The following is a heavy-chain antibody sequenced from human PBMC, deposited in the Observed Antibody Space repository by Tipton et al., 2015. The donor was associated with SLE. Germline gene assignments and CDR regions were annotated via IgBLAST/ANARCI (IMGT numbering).Heavy chain of an antibody. V-gene: IGHV4-34*01. Sequence: LRLSCAVYGGSLSGYYWSWIRQPPGKGLEWIGEINHSGSTNYNPSLKSRVTISVDTSKNQFSLKLSSVTAADTAVYYCARGTKGTLRGFDLWGRGTLVTVSS. J-gene: IGHJ2*01. CDR2: INHSGST. CDR3: ARGTKGTLRGFDL. CDR1: GGSLSGYY. D-gene: IGHD2-8*01.